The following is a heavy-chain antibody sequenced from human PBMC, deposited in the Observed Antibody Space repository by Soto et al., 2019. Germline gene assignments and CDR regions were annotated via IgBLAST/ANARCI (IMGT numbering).Heavy chain of an antibody. V-gene: IGHV1-18*01. Sequence: ASVKVSCKASGYTFTSYGISWVRQAPGQGLEWMGWISVYNAYTNYAQKFQDRIILTTDTSTPTAYMELRSLRSDDTAVYYCAKDSRWGSSPAYPSYGMDVWGQ. D-gene: IGHD6-6*01. CDR2: ISVYNAYT. CDR1: GYTFTSYG. J-gene: IGHJ6*02. CDR3: AKDSRWGSSPAYPSYGMDV.